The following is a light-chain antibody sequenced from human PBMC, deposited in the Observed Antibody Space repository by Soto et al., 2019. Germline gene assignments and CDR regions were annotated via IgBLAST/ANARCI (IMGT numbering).Light chain of an antibody. CDR3: SSYTSSSTLV. V-gene: IGLV2-14*01. CDR2: DVS. J-gene: IGLJ2*01. Sequence: QSALTQPASVSGSPGQSITISCTGTSSDVGGYNYVSWYQQYPGKAPKLMLYDVSNRPSGVSNRFSGSKSGNTASLTISGLQVEDEADYYCSSYTSSSTLVFGGGTQLTVL. CDR1: SSDVGGYNY.